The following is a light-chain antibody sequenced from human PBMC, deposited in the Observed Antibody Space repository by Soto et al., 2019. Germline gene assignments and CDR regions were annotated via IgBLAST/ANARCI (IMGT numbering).Light chain of an antibody. CDR2: EVS. J-gene: IGLJ2*01. CDR3: SSFAGSNKGV. CDR1: SSDVGAYNY. V-gene: IGLV2-8*01. Sequence: QSALTQPPSASGSPGQSVTISCTGTSSDVGAYNYVSWYQQHPGKAPKLIIFEVSTRPSGVPDRFSGSKSGNTASLTVSGLQAEDEADYYCSSFAGSNKGVFGGGTKVTVL.